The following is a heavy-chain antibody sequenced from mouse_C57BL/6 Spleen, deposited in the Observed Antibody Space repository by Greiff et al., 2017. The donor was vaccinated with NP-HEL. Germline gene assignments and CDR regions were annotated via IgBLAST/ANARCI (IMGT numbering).Heavy chain of an antibody. Sequence: VQLQQSGPELVKPGASVKMSCKASGYTFTDYNMHWVKQSHGKSLEWIGYINPNNGGTSYNQKFKGKATLTVNKSSSTDYMELRSLTSEDSAVYYCARSEYYGSSYLAWFAYWGQGTLVTVSA. CDR1: GYTFTDYN. V-gene: IGHV1-22*01. J-gene: IGHJ3*01. CDR2: INPNNGGT. D-gene: IGHD1-1*01. CDR3: ARSEYYGSSYLAWFAY.